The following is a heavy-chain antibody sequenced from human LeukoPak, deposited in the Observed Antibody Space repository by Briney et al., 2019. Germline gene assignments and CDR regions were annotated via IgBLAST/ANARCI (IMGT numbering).Heavy chain of an antibody. J-gene: IGHJ4*02. V-gene: IGHV4-39*01. CDR1: GGSISSEAYY. Sequence: SETLSLTCTVSGGSISSEAYYWGWVRQSPGKGLEWIGSIYYNGDSYYNPALQSRVAIFVDTSRDQFSLDLYYVTAADPALYYCARHISANTGYFDYCGQGTLVTVSS. CDR2: IYYNGDS. CDR3: ARHISANTGYFDY.